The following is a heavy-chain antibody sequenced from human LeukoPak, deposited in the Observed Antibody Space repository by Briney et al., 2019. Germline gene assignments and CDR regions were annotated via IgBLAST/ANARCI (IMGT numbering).Heavy chain of an antibody. CDR2: ISTYNGNT. Sequence: ASVKVSCKASGYTFTSYGISWVRQAPGQGLEWMGWISTYNGNTNYAQKVQGRVTMTTDTSTSTAYMELRSLRSGDTAVYYCARAAISKDGSGYFYWGQGTLVTVSS. V-gene: IGHV1-18*01. J-gene: IGHJ4*02. CDR3: ARAAISKDGSGYFY. CDR1: GYTFTSYG. D-gene: IGHD3-22*01.